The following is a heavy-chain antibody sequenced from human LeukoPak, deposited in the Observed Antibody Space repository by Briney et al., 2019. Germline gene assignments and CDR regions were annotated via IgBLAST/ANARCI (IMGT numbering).Heavy chain of an antibody. J-gene: IGHJ4*02. CDR1: GGTFSSYA. V-gene: IGHV1-69*13. CDR2: IIPIFGTA. CDR3: ARDLRGRDGYNYFDY. Sequence: SVKVSCKASGGTFSSYAISWVRQAPGQGLEWMGGIIPIFGTANYAQKFQGRVTITADESTSTAYMELRSLRSEDTAAYYCARDLRGRDGYNYFDYWGQGTLVTVSS. D-gene: IGHD5-24*01.